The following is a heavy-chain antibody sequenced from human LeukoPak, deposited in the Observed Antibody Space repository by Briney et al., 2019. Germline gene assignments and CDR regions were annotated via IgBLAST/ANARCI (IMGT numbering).Heavy chain of an antibody. CDR2: ISGSGSIT. V-gene: IGHV3-23*01. CDR1: GFTFSSYG. Sequence: GGSLRLSCAASGFTFSSYGMHWVRQAPGRGLEWVSGISGSGSITYYADSVKGRFTISRDNSKNTLYLQMNSLRAEDTAVYYCAKDQGYYYDTSGYYYWSYWGQGTLVTVSS. CDR3: AKDQGYYYDTSGYYYWSY. J-gene: IGHJ4*02. D-gene: IGHD3-22*01.